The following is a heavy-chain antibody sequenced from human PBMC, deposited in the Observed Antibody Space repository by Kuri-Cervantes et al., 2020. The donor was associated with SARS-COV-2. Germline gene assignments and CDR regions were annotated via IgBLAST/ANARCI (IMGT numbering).Heavy chain of an antibody. CDR1: GGSISSGSYF. D-gene: IGHD3-3*01. Sequence: SETLSLTCTVSGGSISSGSYFWSWIRQPAGKGLEWVGHIYTTGSTYYNPSLKSRVTISVDTSKNQFSLKLTSVAAADTAVYYCARRAIFGVVPIYDYWGQGTLVTVSS. V-gene: IGHV4-61*09. J-gene: IGHJ4*02. CDR3: ARRAIFGVVPIYDY. CDR2: IYTTGST.